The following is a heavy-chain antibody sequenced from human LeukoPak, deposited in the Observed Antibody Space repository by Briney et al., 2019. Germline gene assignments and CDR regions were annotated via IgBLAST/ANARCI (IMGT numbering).Heavy chain of an antibody. CDR3: ARSLWSGYCFDY. D-gene: IGHD3-3*01. CDR1: GYTFTGYY. V-gene: IGHV1-2*02. Sequence: ASVKVSCKASGYTFTGYYMHWVRQAPGQGLEWMGWINPNSGGTNYAQKFQGRVTMTRDTSISTAYMELSSLRSEDMAVYYCARSLWSGYCFDYWGQGTLVTVSS. J-gene: IGHJ4*02. CDR2: INPNSGGT.